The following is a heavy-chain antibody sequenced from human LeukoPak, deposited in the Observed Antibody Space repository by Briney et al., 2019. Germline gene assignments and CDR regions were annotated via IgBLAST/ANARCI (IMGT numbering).Heavy chain of an antibody. J-gene: IGHJ6*03. CDR3: ARFYYGSGFYYFYMDV. CDR1: GYSISSGNY. CDR2: VYHRGNT. D-gene: IGHD3-10*01. V-gene: IGHV4-38-2*01. Sequence: SETLSLTCAVSGYSISSGNYWGWIRQPPGKGLEWIGSVYHRGNTYYSPSLKSRVTISVDTSKNQVSLKLGSVTAADTAVYYCARFYYGSGFYYFYMDVWGRGTTVTVSS.